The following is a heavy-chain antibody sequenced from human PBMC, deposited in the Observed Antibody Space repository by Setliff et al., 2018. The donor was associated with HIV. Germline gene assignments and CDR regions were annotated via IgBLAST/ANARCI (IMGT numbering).Heavy chain of an antibody. CDR3: ARHDSGYGPFDT. J-gene: IGHJ4*02. Sequence: SETLSLTCAVYGESFSGYYWSWIRQPAGKGLEWLGEINHSGRAKYNPSLKSRASISADTSKNQFSLKLNSVTAADTAVYYCARHDSGYGPFDTWGQGTLVTVSS. V-gene: IGHV4-34*01. CDR1: GESFSGYY. CDR2: INHSGRA. D-gene: IGHD5-12*01.